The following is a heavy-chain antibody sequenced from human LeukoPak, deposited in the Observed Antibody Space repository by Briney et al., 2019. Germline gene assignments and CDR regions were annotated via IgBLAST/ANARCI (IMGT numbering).Heavy chain of an antibody. V-gene: IGHV5-51*01. CDR3: ARYGRTNWFDP. CDR2: IYPGDSDT. CDR1: RYSFTTNW. D-gene: IGHD4-17*01. J-gene: IGHJ5*02. Sequence: GESLKISCKGSRYSFTTNWIAWVRQMPGKGLEWMGIIYPGDSDTRYSPSFQGQVTISADKSISTAYLQWSSLKASDTAMYYCARYGRTNWFDPWGQGTLVTVSS.